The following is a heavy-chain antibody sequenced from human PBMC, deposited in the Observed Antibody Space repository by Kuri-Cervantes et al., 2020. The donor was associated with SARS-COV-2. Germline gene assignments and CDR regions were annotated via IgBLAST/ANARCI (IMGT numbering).Heavy chain of an antibody. Sequence: GGSLRLSCAASGFTFSSYAMHWVRQAPGKGLEWVAVISYDGSNKYYADSVKGRFTISRDNSKNTLYLQMNSLRAEDTAVYYCAREGAFDNYYYYYMDVWGKGTSATFPS. V-gene: IGHV3-30*04. J-gene: IGHJ6*03. CDR3: AREGAFDNYYYYYMDV. CDR1: GFTFSSYA. CDR2: ISYDGSNK. D-gene: IGHD1-26*01.